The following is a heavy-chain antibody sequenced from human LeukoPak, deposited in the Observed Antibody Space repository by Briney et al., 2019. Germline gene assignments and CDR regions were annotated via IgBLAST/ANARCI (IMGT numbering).Heavy chain of an antibody. CDR1: GGSISSYY. CDR2: IYYSGST. V-gene: IGHV4-59*01. J-gene: IGHJ4*02. CDR3: ARAGAAGPYPDY. D-gene: IGHD6-13*01. Sequence: PSETLSLTCTVSGGSISSYYWSWLRQPPGKGLEWLGYIYYSGSTNYNPSLKSRVTISVDTSKNQFSLKLSSVTAADTAVYYCARAGAAGPYPDYWGQGTLVTVSS.